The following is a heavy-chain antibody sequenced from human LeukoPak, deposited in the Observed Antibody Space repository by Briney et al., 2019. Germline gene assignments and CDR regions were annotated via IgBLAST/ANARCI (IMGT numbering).Heavy chain of an antibody. CDR2: IYYSGST. V-gene: IGHV4-39*07. CDR1: GGSISSSSYY. J-gene: IGHJ4*02. D-gene: IGHD3-10*01. Sequence: SETLSLTCTVSGGSISSSSYYWGWIRQPPGKGLEWIGSIYYSGSTYYNPSLKSRVTISVDTSKNQFSLKLSSVTAADTAVYYCARVCEEVLLWFGESPQYYFDYWGQGTLVTVSP. CDR3: ARVCEEVLLWFGESPQYYFDY.